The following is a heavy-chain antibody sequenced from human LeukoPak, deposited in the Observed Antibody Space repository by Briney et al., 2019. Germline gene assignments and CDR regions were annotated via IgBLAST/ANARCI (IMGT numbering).Heavy chain of an antibody. D-gene: IGHD3-3*01. CDR3: ARARSYYDFWSGYYQYNWFDP. V-gene: IGHV4-59*12. Sequence: SETLSLTCTVSGGSISSYYWSWIRQPPGKGLEWIGYIYYSGSTNYNPSLKSRVTMSVDTSKNQFSLKLSSVTAADTAVYYCARARSYYDFWSGYYQYNWFDPWGQGTLVTVSS. CDR1: GGSISSYY. CDR2: IYYSGST. J-gene: IGHJ5*02.